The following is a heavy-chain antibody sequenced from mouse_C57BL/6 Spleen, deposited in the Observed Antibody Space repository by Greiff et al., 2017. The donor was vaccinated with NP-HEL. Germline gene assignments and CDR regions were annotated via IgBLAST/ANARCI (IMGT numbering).Heavy chain of an antibody. V-gene: IGHV1-72*01. CDR3: ASMGAYDYFDY. D-gene: IGHD2-3*01. CDR2: IDPNSGGT. CDR1: GYTFTSYW. Sequence: QVQLQQPGAELVKPGASVKLSCKASGYTFTSYWMHWVKQRPGRGLEWIGRIDPNSGGTKYNEKFKSKATLTVDKPSSTAYVQLSSLTSEDSAVYYCASMGAYDYFDYWGQGTTLTVSS. J-gene: IGHJ2*01.